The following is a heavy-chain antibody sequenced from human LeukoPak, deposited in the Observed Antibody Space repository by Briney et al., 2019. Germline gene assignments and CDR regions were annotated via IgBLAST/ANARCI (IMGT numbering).Heavy chain of an antibody. Sequence: PGGSLRLSCAASGFPFNIYGMHWVRQAPGKGLEWVSAISGSGGSTYYADSVKGRFTISRDNSKNTLYLQMNSLRAEDTAVYYCAKEYGAGELLGWHYYFDYWGQGTLVTVSS. V-gene: IGHV3-23*01. J-gene: IGHJ4*02. D-gene: IGHD1-26*01. CDR2: ISGSGGST. CDR3: AKEYGAGELLGWHYYFDY. CDR1: GFPFNIYG.